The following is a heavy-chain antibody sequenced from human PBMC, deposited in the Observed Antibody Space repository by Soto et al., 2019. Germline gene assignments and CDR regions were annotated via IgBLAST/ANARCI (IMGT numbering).Heavy chain of an antibody. J-gene: IGHJ4*02. Sequence: GGSLRLSCAASGFTFSSYAMSWVRQAPGKRLKWVSAISGRGGSTYYADSVKGRFTISRDNSKNILYLQMNSLRAEDTAVYYCAKARAQYYDFWSGYPVDYWGQGTLVTVSS. CDR3: AKARAQYYDFWSGYPVDY. D-gene: IGHD3-3*01. V-gene: IGHV3-23*01. CDR2: ISGRGGST. CDR1: GFTFSSYA.